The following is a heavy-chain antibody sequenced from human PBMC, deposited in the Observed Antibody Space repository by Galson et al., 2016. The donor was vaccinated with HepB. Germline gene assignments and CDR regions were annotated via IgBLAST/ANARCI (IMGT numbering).Heavy chain of an antibody. CDR1: GYNFTNYW. V-gene: IGHV5-51*01. J-gene: IGHJ3*02. Sequence: QSGAEVKKPGESLKISCKGSGYNFTNYWIGWVRQMPGKGLEWMGSNHPRDSGTRYSPSFQGQVTMSVDKSISIAYLQWSSLTASDTAMYYCARRMGPYSGAFDNWGQGTMVIVSS. D-gene: IGHD2-21*01. CDR3: ARRMGPYSGAFDN. CDR2: NHPRDSGT.